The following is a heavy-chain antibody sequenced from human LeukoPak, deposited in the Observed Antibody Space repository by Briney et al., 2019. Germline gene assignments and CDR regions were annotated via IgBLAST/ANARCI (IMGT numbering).Heavy chain of an antibody. V-gene: IGHV1-24*01. D-gene: IGHD4/OR15-4a*01. Sequence: ASVKVSCKVSGSTLTELSMHWVRQATGKGLEWMGGFDPEDGETFYAQDFQGRVIMTEDTSTDTAYMELSSLRSEDTAVYYCAAEHEKVDYRSTWFDPWGQGTLVTVSS. J-gene: IGHJ5*02. CDR2: FDPEDGET. CDR3: AAEHEKVDYRSTWFDP. CDR1: GSTLTELS.